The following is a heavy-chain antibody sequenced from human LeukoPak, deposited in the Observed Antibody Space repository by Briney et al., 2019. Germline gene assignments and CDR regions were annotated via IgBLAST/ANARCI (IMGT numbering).Heavy chain of an antibody. CDR2: ISSSSSYI. V-gene: IGHV3-21*01. Sequence: GGSLRLSCAASGFTFSSYSMNWVRQAPGKGLEWVSSISSSSSYIHYADSVKGRFTISRDNAKNSLYLQMNSLRAEDTAVYYCAKVAVPVTPGDDAFDIWGQGTMVTVSS. D-gene: IGHD4-17*01. CDR1: GFTFSSYS. CDR3: AKVAVPVTPGDDAFDI. J-gene: IGHJ3*02.